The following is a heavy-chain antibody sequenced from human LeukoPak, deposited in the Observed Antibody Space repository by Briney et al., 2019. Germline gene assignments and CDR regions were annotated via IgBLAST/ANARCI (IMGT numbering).Heavy chain of an antibody. CDR1: GFTFDDYA. J-gene: IGHJ4*02. CDR2: ISNDGSRK. D-gene: IGHD3-3*01. V-gene: IGHV3-30*03. Sequence: GRSLRLYCAASGFTFDDYAMHWVRQAPGKGLEWVAIISNDGSRKYYAHSVEGRFTISRDNSKNTLYLQMDSLRAEDTAVYYCARDRAWNYFDYWGQGTLVTVSS. CDR3: ARDRAWNYFDY.